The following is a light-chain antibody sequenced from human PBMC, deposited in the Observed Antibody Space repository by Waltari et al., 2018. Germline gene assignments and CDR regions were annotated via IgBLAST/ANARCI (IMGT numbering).Light chain of an antibody. Sequence: EIVLTQSPDILSFPPGERATLPCRASQSVGTYLAWYQQRPGQSPRLLIYDASYRATGIPARFSGSGSETDFTLTISSLQPEDFAVYYCQQRRNWPLTFGGGTRVQI. J-gene: IGKJ4*01. CDR2: DAS. V-gene: IGKV3-11*01. CDR1: QSVGTY. CDR3: QQRRNWPLT.